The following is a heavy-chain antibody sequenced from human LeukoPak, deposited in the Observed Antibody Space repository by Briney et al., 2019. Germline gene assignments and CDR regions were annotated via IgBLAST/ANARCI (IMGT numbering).Heavy chain of an antibody. Sequence: GGSLRLSCAASGFTFSGYWMSWVRQAPGKGLEWVASIKQDGSDKYYVDSVKGRFTISRDNAKKTLFLQMNTLRAEDTAVYYCARGYGSPDFWGQGTLVTVSS. CDR3: ARGYGSPDF. V-gene: IGHV3-7*05. D-gene: IGHD1-14*01. CDR1: GFTFSGYW. CDR2: IKQDGSDK. J-gene: IGHJ4*02.